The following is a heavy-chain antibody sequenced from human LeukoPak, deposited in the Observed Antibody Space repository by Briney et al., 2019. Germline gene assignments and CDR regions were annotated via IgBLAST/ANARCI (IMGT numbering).Heavy chain of an antibody. J-gene: IGHJ4*02. CDR3: ARQRAWFGEWAFDY. CDR1: DCSISSRTFY. Sequence: PSETLSLTCTVSDCSISSRTFYWSWIRQPPGGGLEWIGSIKSGDTTYYNASLKSRVTMFVDTSKKQVSLEVSSVTAADTAVYYCARQRAWFGEWAFDYWGRGTLVTVSS. CDR2: IKSGDTT. D-gene: IGHD3-10*01. V-gene: IGHV4-39*01.